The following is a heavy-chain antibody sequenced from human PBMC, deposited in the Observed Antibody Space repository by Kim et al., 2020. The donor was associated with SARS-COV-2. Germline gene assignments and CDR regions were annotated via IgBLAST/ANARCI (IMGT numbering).Heavy chain of an antibody. J-gene: IGHJ4*02. CDR1: GYSFSGYY. CDR3: ARYCSRAFFHAYFDN. D-gene: IGHD2-15*01. Sequence: ASVKVSCKASGYSFSGYYLHWVRQAPGQGLEWMGWINPYSGDTHYARKFQDRVTMTKDTSISTAYMELNRLKSDDTAVYYCARYCSRAFFHAYFDNCGQG. V-gene: IGHV1-2*02. CDR2: INPYSGDT.